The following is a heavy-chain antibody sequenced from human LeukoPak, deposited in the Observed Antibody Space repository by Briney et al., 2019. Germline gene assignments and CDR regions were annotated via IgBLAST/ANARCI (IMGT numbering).Heavy chain of an antibody. CDR1: GYTFTGYY. V-gene: IGHV1-2*02. CDR3: ARDMGSTSPVNEDY. J-gene: IGHJ4*02. Sequence: ASVKVSCKASGYTFTGYYMHWVRQAPGQGLEWMGWINPNSGGTNYAQKFQGRVTMTRDTSISTAYMELSRLRSDDTAVYYCARDMGSTSPVNEDYWGQGTLVTVSS. CDR2: INPNSGGT. D-gene: IGHD2-2*01.